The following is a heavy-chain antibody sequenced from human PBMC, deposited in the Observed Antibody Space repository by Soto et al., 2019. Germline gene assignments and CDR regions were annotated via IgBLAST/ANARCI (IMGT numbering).Heavy chain of an antibody. J-gene: IGHJ5*02. CDR1: VGSISSYY. D-gene: IGHD6-13*01. CDR3: ARDESSSWKNWCDP. CDR2: IYTSGST. Sequence: SETLSLTCTVSVGSISSYYWSWIRQPAGKGLEWIGRIYTSGSTNYNPSLKSRVTMSVDTSKNRFSLKLSSVTAADTAVYYCARDESSSWKNWCDPWGQGNLVTVS. V-gene: IGHV4-4*07.